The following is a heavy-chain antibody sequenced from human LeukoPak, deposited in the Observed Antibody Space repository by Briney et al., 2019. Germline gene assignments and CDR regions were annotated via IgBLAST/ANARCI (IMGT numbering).Heavy chain of an antibody. CDR2: INTDGSST. Sequence: PGGSLRLSCAASGSTFSRYWMHWVRQAPGKGLVWVSRINTDGSSTTYADSVKGRFTISRDNAENTLLLQMNSLRAEDTALYYCARAGGGNLNFDYWGQGTLVTVSS. D-gene: IGHD2-15*01. CDR3: ARAGGGNLNFDY. J-gene: IGHJ4*02. CDR1: GSTFSRYW. V-gene: IGHV3-74*01.